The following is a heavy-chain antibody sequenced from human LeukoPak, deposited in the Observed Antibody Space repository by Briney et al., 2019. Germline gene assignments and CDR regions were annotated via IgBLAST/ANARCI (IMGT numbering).Heavy chain of an antibody. CDR1: GGTISSYY. V-gene: IGHV4-4*07. J-gene: IGHJ5*02. D-gene: IGHD1-26*01. CDR2: IYTSGST. CDR3: AKAVGPGQWDWFDP. Sequence: PSETLSLTCTVSGGTISSYYWSWIRRPAGKGLEWIGRIYTSGSTYYNPSLKSRVTISVDTSKNQVYLKLSTVTAEGTAVYYCAKAVGPGQWDWFDPGREGTLLSVPS.